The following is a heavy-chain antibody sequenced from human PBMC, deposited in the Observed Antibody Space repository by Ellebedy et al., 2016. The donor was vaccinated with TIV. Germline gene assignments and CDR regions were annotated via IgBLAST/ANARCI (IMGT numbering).Heavy chain of an antibody. Sequence: MPSETLSLTCAVSGGSITDTEWWSWVRPSPGMGLEWIGEVHHRGTTNYNPSLKSRVTISIDKSKNQFSLELDSVNAADTAVYYCTRTTQHFAPSNYWGLGTLVTVSS. V-gene: IGHV4-4*02. CDR2: VHHRGTT. J-gene: IGHJ4*02. CDR1: GGSITDTEW. CDR3: TRTTQHFAPSNY. D-gene: IGHD6-13*01.